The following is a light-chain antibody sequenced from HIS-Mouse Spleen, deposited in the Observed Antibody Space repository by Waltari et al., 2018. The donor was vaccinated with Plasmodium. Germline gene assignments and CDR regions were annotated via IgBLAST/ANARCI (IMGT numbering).Light chain of an antibody. CDR2: GAS. Sequence: IVLTQSPGTLSLSPGERATLSCRASHSVSSSYLAWYQQKPGQAPRLLIYGASSSATGIPDRFSGSGSGTDFTLTISRLEPEDIAVYYCQQYGSSSWTFGQGTKVEIK. CDR3: QQYGSSSWT. J-gene: IGKJ1*01. V-gene: IGKV3-20*01. CDR1: HSVSSSY.